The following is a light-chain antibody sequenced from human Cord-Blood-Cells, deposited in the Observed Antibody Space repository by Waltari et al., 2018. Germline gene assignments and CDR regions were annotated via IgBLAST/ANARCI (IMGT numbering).Light chain of an antibody. V-gene: IGLV1-47*01. Sequence: QSVLTQPPSASGTPGQRVTISCSGRSSNIGSNYVYWYQHLPGTAPKLLIYRNNQRPSGVPDRFSGSKSGTSASLAISGLRSEDEADYCCAAWDDSLSGYVFGTGTKVTVL. J-gene: IGLJ1*01. CDR1: SSNIGSNY. CDR3: AAWDDSLSGYV. CDR2: RNN.